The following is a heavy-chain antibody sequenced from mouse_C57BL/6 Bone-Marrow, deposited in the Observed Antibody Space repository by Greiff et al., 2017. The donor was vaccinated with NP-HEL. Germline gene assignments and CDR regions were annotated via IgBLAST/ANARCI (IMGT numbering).Heavy chain of an antibody. CDR1: GFTFSDYY. J-gene: IGHJ3*01. Sequence: EVMLVESGGGLVQPGGSLKLSCAASGFTFSDYYMYWVRQTPEKRLEWVAYISNGGGSTYYPDTVKGRFTISRDNAKNTLYLQMSRLKSEDTAMYYCARIQFLAWFAYWGQGTLVTVSA. V-gene: IGHV5-12*01. CDR2: ISNGGGST. CDR3: ARIQFLAWFAY.